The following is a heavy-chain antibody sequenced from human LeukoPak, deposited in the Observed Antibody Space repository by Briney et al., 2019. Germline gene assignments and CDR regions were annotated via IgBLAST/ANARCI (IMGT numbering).Heavy chain of an antibody. D-gene: IGHD3-22*01. Sequence: GSLRLSCAASGITFSDYYMSWIRQPPGKGLEWIGEINHSGSTNYNPSLKSRVTISVDTSKNQFSLKLSSVTAADTAVYYCARKYTYYYDSSGYYPQWMYAFDIWGQGTMVTVSS. J-gene: IGHJ3*02. CDR1: GITFSDYY. CDR2: INHSGST. V-gene: IGHV4-34*01. CDR3: ARKYTYYYDSSGYYPQWMYAFDI.